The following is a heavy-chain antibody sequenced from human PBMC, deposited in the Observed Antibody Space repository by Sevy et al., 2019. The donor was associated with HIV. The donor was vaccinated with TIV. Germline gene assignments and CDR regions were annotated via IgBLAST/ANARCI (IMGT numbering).Heavy chain of an antibody. V-gene: IGHV4-4*07. CDR1: GGSISSYY. CDR2: IYTSGST. CDR3: AGMGYCSSTSCYKRGDYYYGMDV. D-gene: IGHD2-2*02. Sequence: SETLSLTCTVSGGSISSYYWSWIRQPAGKGLEWIGRIYTSGSTNYNPSLKSRVTMSVDTSKNQFSLKLISVTAADTAVDYCAGMGYCSSTSCYKRGDYYYGMDVWGQGTTVTVSS. J-gene: IGHJ6*02.